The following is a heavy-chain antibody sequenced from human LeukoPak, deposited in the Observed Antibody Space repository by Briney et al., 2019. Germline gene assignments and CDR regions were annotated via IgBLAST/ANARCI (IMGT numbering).Heavy chain of an antibody. V-gene: IGHV4-39*07. Sequence: SETLSLTCTVSGGSISSSSYYWGWIRQPPGKGLEWIGSIYYSGSTYYNPSLKSRVTISVDTSKSQFSLKLSSVTAADTAVYYCARYGITGTNVDYWGQGTLVTVSS. CDR3: ARYGITGTNVDY. CDR1: GGSISSSSYY. CDR2: IYYSGST. J-gene: IGHJ4*02. D-gene: IGHD1-20*01.